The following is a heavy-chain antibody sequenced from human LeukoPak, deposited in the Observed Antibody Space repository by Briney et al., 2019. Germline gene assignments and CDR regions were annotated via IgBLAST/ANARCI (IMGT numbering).Heavy chain of an antibody. CDR1: GDSLGIYK. V-gene: IGHV4-4*07. D-gene: IGHD2-8*01. CDR3: ARVSRWYYFDY. J-gene: IGHJ4*02. CDR2: IFTSGST. Sequence: MSSETLSLTCSVSGDSLGIYKWSWIRQPAGKGLEWIGRIFTSGSTNYNPSLKSRVTMSVDTSKNQFSLKLTSVTAADTAVYYCARVSRWYYFDYWGQGTLVTVSS.